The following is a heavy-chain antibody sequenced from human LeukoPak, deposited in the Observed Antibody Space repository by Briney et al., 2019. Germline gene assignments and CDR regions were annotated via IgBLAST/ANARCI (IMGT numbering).Heavy chain of an antibody. V-gene: IGHV1-2*06. D-gene: IGHD6-6*01. CDR1: GYTFTGYY. J-gene: IGHJ4*02. CDR2: INPNSGGT. Sequence: ASVKVSCKASGYTFTGYYMHWVRQAPGQGLEWMGRINPNSGGTNYAQKFQGRVTMTRDASTSTAYMELSRLRSDGTAVYYCARMSIAARRFDYWGQGTLVTVSS. CDR3: ARMSIAARRFDY.